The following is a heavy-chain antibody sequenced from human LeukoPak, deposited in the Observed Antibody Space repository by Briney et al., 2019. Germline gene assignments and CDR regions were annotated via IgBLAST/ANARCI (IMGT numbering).Heavy chain of an antibody. CDR2: ISGSGGST. CDR3: AKDIAPLRSGIAVAGRAFDI. CDR1: GFTFSSYA. Sequence: PGGSLRLSCAASGFTFSSYAMSWVRQAPGKGLEWVSAISGSGGSTYYADSVKGRFTISRDNSKNTLYLQMNSLRAEDTAVYYCAKDIAPLRSGIAVAGRAFDIWGQGTMVTVSS. D-gene: IGHD6-19*01. J-gene: IGHJ3*02. V-gene: IGHV3-23*01.